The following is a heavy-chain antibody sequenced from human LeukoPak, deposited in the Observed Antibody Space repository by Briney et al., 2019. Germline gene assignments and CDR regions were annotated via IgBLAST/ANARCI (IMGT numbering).Heavy chain of an antibody. CDR1: RFTFCNYW. J-gene: IGHJ6*02. D-gene: IGHD4-17*01. CDR3: ARWVTTSYYGIDV. CDR2: IKQDGSEY. Sequence: PGGSLRLSCAASRFTFCNYWMSWVRQAPGKGLEWVANIKQDGSEYSYVDSVKGRFTISRDNAKNSLFLQMNSLRAEDTAVYYCARWVTTSYYGIDVWGQGTTVTVSS. V-gene: IGHV3-7*05.